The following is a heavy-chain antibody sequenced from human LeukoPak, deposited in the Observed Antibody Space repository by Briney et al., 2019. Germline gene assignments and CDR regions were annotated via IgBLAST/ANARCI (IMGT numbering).Heavy chain of an antibody. V-gene: IGHV3-23*01. CDR2: ISGGGGST. CDR1: RFTFSTYA. J-gene: IGHJ3*02. D-gene: IGHD1-26*01. CDR3: AKLPSQWDSLDTLDI. Sequence: GGSLRLSCAASRFTFSTYAMSWVRQAPGKGLEWVSSISGGGGSTNYADSVKGRFTISRDNSENTLYLQMHSLRADDTAVYYCAKLPSQWDSLDTLDIWGQGTLVTVSS.